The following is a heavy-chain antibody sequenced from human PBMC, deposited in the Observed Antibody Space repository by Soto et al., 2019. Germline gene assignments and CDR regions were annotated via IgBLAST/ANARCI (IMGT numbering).Heavy chain of an antibody. CDR1: GFTFSTYW. V-gene: IGHV3-7*03. CDR3: ARDGTDDAFDI. J-gene: IGHJ3*02. CDR2: IKQDGSEK. Sequence: GGSQIHSWAASGFTFSTYWMSWVRQAPGKGLEWVAKIKQDGSEKFYVNSVEGRFTISRDSTKNSLYLQMNSLRAADTAVYYCARDGTDDAFDIWGQGTMVNVSS.